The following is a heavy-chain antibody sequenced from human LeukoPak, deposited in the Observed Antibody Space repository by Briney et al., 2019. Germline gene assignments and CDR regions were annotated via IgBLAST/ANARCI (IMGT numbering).Heavy chain of an antibody. J-gene: IGHJ5*02. V-gene: IGHV3-74*01. CDR1: GFTFSSYW. Sequence: GGSLRLSCSASGFTFSSYWTHWARQAPGKGLMWVSRINIDGSRTRYADSVMGRFTISRDNTKNTLYLQMNSLRVEDTAVYYCARVINGVVAATYWLDPWGQGTLVTVSS. D-gene: IGHD2-15*01. CDR3: ARVINGVVAATYWLDP. CDR2: INIDGSRT.